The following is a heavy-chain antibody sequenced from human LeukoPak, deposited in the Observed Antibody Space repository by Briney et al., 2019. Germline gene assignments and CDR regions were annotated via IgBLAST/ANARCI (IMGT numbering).Heavy chain of an antibody. CDR3: ARGEYELLGDY. D-gene: IGHD2-2*01. CDR1: GYTFTSYD. CDR2: MNPNSGNT. J-gene: IGHJ4*02. V-gene: IGHV1-8*01. Sequence: ASVKVSCKASGYTFTSYDINWVRQATGQGLEWMGWMNPNSGNTGYAQKLQGRVTMTTDTSTSTAYMELRSLRSDDTAVYYCARGEYELLGDYWSQGTLVTVSS.